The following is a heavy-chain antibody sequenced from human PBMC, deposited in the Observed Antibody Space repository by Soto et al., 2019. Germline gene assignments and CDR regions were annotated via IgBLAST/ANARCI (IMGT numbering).Heavy chain of an antibody. CDR3: AKDRMVRSYYYGMDV. V-gene: IGHV3-30*18. D-gene: IGHD5-18*01. CDR2: ISYDGSNR. CDR1: GDSGFSFSSYG. Sequence: VRSGRGVGQPGGSLRLSCAASGDSGFSFSSYGIHWVRQAPGKGLEWVSVISYDGSNRHFADSVKGRFAVSRDDAMHTVYLQMNALRPEDTAVYYCAKDRMVRSYYYGMDVWGQGTTVTVSS. J-gene: IGHJ6*02.